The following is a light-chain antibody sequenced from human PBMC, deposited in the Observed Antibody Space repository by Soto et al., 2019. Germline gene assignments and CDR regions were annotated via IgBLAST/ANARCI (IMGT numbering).Light chain of an antibody. CDR2: ASS. CDR1: QSISIY. V-gene: IGKV1-27*01. CDR3: QKYNSVPLT. J-gene: IGKJ4*01. Sequence: DIQMTQSPSSLSASVGDRVTITCRTSQSISIYLNWYQQIPGKAPKLLIYASSNLHTGVPSRFSGSGSGTDFTLTISSLQPEDVATYYCQKYNSVPLTFGGGTKVDI.